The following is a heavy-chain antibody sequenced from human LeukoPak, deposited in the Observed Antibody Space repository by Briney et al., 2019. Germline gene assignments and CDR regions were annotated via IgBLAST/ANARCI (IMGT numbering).Heavy chain of an antibody. J-gene: IGHJ4*02. D-gene: IGHD1-26*01. V-gene: IGHV1-2*02. CDR2: INPNSGGT. CDR1: GYSFTGYY. CDR3: ARDELGGTDFDY. Sequence: ASVKVSCKASGYSFTGYYIHWVRLAPGQGLEWMGWINPNSGGTSYAQKFQGRVTMTRDTSISTAYMELSSLRSEDTAVYYCARDELGGTDFDYWGQGTLVTVSS.